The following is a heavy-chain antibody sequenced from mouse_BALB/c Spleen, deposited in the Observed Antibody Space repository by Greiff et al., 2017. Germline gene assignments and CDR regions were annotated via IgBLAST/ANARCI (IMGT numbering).Heavy chain of an antibody. D-gene: IGHD1-1*01. CDR2: IDPANGNT. CDR1: GFNIKDTY. J-gene: IGHJ2*01. CDR3: ARYYGSSYRYFDY. V-gene: IGHV14-3*02. Sequence: EVQLQQSGAELVKPGASVKLSCTASGFNIKDTYMHWVKQRPEQGLEWIGRIDPANGNTKYDPKFQGKATITADTSSNTAYLQLSSLTSEDTAVYYCARYYGSSYRYFDYWGQGTTLTVSS.